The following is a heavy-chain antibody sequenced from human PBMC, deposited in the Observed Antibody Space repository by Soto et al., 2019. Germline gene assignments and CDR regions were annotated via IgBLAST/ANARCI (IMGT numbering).Heavy chain of an antibody. J-gene: IGHJ4*02. Sequence: GGSLRLSCAASGFTFSSYSMNWVRQAPGKGLEWVSSISSSSYIYYADSVKGRITISRDNAKNSLYLQMNSLRAEDTAVYYCARDGGDIVVVPAAITGRYFDYWGQGTLVTVSS. CDR2: ISSSSYI. CDR3: ARDGGDIVVVPAAITGRYFDY. V-gene: IGHV3-21*01. CDR1: GFTFSSYS. D-gene: IGHD2-2*01.